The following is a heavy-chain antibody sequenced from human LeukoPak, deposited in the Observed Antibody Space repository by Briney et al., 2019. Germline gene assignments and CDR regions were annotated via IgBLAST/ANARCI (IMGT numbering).Heavy chain of an antibody. CDR2: IYPGDSDT. CDR3: ARRGEAMDPFDY. Sequence: GESLKISCKDSGYSFTSYWIGWVRQMPGKGLEWMGIIYPGDSDTRYSPSFQGQVTISTDKSINTAYLQWSSLKASDTAIYYCARRGEAMDPFDYWGQGTLVTVSS. CDR1: GYSFTSYW. V-gene: IGHV5-51*01. J-gene: IGHJ4*02. D-gene: IGHD5-18*01.